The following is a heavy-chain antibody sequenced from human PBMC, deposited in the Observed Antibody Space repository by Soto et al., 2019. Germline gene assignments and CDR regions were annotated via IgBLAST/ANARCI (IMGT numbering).Heavy chain of an antibody. CDR1: GGTFSSYT. D-gene: IGHD2-2*01. CDR2: IIPILGIA. V-gene: IGHV1-69*02. J-gene: IGHJ5*02. Sequence: SVKVSCKASGGTFSSYTISWVRQAPGQGLEWMGRIIPILGIANYAQKFQGRVTITADKSTSTAYMELSSLRSEDTAVYYCARVPAAIRSWYDPWGQGTQVTVSS. CDR3: ARVPAAIRSWYDP.